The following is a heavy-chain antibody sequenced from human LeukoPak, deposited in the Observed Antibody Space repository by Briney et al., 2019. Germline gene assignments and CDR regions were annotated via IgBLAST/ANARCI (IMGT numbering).Heavy chain of an antibody. CDR1: GYTFTSYG. J-gene: IGHJ4*02. Sequence: ASVKVSCKASGYTFTSYGISWVRQAPGQGLEWMGWISAYNGNTNYAQSVQGRVTMTTDTSTGTAYMELRSLRSDDTAVYYCAREGDYYDNSGYYYNYWGQGTLVTVSS. CDR3: AREGDYYDNSGYYYNY. CDR2: ISAYNGNT. D-gene: IGHD3-22*01. V-gene: IGHV1-18*01.